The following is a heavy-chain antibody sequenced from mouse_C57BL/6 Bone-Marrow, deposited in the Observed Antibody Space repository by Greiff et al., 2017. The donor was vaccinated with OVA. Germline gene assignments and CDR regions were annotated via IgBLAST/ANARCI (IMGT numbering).Heavy chain of an antibody. CDR3: TTLDGYLFAY. V-gene: IGHV14-4*01. D-gene: IGHD2-3*01. CDR1: GFNIKDDY. Sequence: VQLQQSGAELVRHGASVKLSCTASGFNIKDDYMHWVKQRPEQGLEWIGWIDPENGDTEYASKFQGKATITADTSSNTAYLQLSSLTSEDTAVYYCTTLDGYLFAYWGQGTLVTVSA. CDR2: IDPENGDT. J-gene: IGHJ3*01.